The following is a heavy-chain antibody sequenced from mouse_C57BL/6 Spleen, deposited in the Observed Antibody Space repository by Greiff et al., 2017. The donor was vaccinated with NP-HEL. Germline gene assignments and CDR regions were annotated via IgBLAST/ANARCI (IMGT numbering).Heavy chain of an antibody. J-gene: IGHJ1*03. V-gene: IGHV1-18*01. CDR3: ARFSITTVVASGYFDV. CDR2: INPNNGGT. D-gene: IGHD1-1*01. Sequence: VQLKESGPELVKPGASVKIPCKASGYTFTDYNMDWVKQSHGKSLEWIGDINPNNGGTIYNQKFKGKATLTVDKSSSTAYMELRSLTSEDTAVYYCARFSITTVVASGYFDVWGTGTTVTVSS. CDR1: GYTFTDYN.